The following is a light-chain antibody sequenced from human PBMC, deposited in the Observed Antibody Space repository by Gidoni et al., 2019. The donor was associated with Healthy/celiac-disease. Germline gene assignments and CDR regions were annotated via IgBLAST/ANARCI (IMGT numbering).Light chain of an antibody. CDR1: QDITNY. CDR2: DAY. J-gene: IGKJ3*01. V-gene: IGKV1-33*01. CDR3: QQYDNLLFT. Sequence: EIQMRQCPSSLSASVGDRVTITCQASQDITNYLTWYQQNPGKAPKLLIYDAYNLETGVSSRFRVSGSATDFTFTISSLQPEDIATYYCQQYDNLLFTFGPGTKVEIK.